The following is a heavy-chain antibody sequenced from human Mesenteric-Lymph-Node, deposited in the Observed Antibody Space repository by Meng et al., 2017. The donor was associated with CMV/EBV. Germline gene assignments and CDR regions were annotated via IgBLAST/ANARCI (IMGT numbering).Heavy chain of an antibody. D-gene: IGHD3-22*01. J-gene: IGHJ4*02. V-gene: IGHV1-2*02. CDR1: GYTFTSYY. CDR3: ARAYYYDSSGYTI. Sequence: ASVKVSCKASGYTFTSYYMHWVRQAPGQGLEWMGWINPNSGGTNYAQKFQGRVTMTRDTSISTAYMELSRLRSDDTAVYYCARAYYYDSSGYTIWGQGTLVTVSS. CDR2: INPNSGGT.